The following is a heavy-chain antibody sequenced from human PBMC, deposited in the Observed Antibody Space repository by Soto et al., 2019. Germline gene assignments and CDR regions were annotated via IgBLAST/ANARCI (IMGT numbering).Heavy chain of an antibody. CDR3: ARYRREAVAGYTLDN. CDR2: IYHSGTT. V-gene: IGHV4-38-2*01. J-gene: IGHJ4*02. Sequence: SETLSLTCAVPDFSISSGHYWGWIRQPPGKGLEWIGSIYHSGTTYNNPSLKSRVTMSVDTSKNQFSLKLSSVTAADTAVHYCARYRREAVAGYTLDNWGQGILVTVSS. D-gene: IGHD6-13*01. CDR1: DFSISSGHY.